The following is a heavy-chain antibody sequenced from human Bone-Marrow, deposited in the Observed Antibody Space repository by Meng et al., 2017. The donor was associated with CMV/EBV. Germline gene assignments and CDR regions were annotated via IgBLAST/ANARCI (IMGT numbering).Heavy chain of an antibody. CDR1: GFTFSSYW. CDR2: INTDGSGT. V-gene: IGHV3-74*01. Sequence: GEFLKISCAASGFTFSSYWMHWVRQAPGKGLVWVSRINTDGSGTSYADSVKGRFTISRDNAKNTLYQQMNSLRAEDTAVYYCARVKSGDIVVVVAASGGMDVWGQGTTVTVSS. J-gene: IGHJ6*02. D-gene: IGHD2-15*01. CDR3: ARVKSGDIVVVVAASGGMDV.